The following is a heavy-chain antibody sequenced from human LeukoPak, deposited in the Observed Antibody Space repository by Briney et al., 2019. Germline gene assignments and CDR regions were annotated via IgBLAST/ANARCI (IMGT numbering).Heavy chain of an antibody. CDR1: GGTFSSYA. Sequence: SVKVSCKVSGGTFSSYAISWVRQAPGQGLEWMGGIIPIFGTANYAQKFQGRVTITTDESTSTAYMELSSLRSEDTAVYYCASAVGYSYGMVRFDPWGQGTLVTVSS. J-gene: IGHJ5*02. D-gene: IGHD5-18*01. CDR2: IIPIFGTA. V-gene: IGHV1-69*05. CDR3: ASAVGYSYGMVRFDP.